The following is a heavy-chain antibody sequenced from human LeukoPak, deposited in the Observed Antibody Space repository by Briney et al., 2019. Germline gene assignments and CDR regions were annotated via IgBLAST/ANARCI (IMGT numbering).Heavy chain of an antibody. V-gene: IGHV3-30*04. D-gene: IGHD1-14*01. CDR1: GFTFSSYA. J-gene: IGHJ4*02. CDR2: ISYDGSNK. CDR3: ARDGEPYGSNFDY. Sequence: PGGSLRLSCAASGFTFSSYAMHWVRQAPGKGLEWVAVISYDGSNKYHADSVKGRFTISRDNSKNTLYLQMNSLRAEDTAVYYCARDGEPYGSNFDYWGQGTLVTVSS.